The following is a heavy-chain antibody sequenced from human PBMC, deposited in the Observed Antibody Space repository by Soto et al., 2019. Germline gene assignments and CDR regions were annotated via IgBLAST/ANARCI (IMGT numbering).Heavy chain of an antibody. J-gene: IGHJ4*02. V-gene: IGHV3-30*03. D-gene: IGHD4-17*01. CDR1: GYSFTNYA. CDR3: ARVGYGDYLED. Sequence: QVHLVESGGGVVQPGGSLRLSCVGSGYSFTNYAMHWVRQTPGKGLEWVAKTSHDGSRSDYKASVKGRFSISRDNSKNTLYLQLSNLRSEDTAVYFCARVGYGDYLEDWGQGTLVIVSS. CDR2: TSHDGSRS.